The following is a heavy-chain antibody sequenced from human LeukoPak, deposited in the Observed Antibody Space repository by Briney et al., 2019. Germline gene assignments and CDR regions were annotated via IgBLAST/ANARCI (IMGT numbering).Heavy chain of an antibody. CDR2: LNPSRGTT. D-gene: IGHD3-16*01. V-gene: IGHV1-46*01. CDR3: ARDATRGIGGSYDLDF. Sequence: ASVKVSCKASGYNFSSYYIQWVRQAPGQGLEWMGLLNPSRGTTAYAPKFQGRVTMTRDTFSNTVYMELRGLRSDDTAIYYCARDATRGIGGSYDLDFWGQGSLVTVSS. J-gene: IGHJ4*02. CDR1: GYNFSSYY.